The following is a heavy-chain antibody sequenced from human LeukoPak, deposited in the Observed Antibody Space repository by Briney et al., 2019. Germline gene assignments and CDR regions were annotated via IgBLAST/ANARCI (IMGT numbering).Heavy chain of an antibody. CDR2: IYYSGST. J-gene: IGHJ4*02. D-gene: IGHD3-10*01. CDR1: GGSFSGYY. Sequence: PSETLSLTCAVYGGSFSGYYWSWIRQPPGKGLEWIGYIYYSGSTNYNPSLKSRVTISVDTSKNQFSLKLSPVTAADTAVYYCARTYGSGSLKLDYWGQGTLVTVSS. CDR3: ARTYGSGSLKLDY. V-gene: IGHV4-59*01.